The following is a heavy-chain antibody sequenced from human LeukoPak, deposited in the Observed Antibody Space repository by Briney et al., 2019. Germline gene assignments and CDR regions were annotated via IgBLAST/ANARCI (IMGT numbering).Heavy chain of an antibody. V-gene: IGHV1-69*13. CDR2: IIPIFGTA. J-gene: IGHJ4*02. D-gene: IGHD3-22*01. CDR1: GGTFSSYA. Sequence: GASVKVSCKASGGTFSSYAISWVRQAPGQGLEWMGGIIPIFGTANYAQKFQGRVTITADESTSTAYMELSSLRSEGTAVYYCARDYYYDSSGYLGGVFDYWGQGTLVTVSS. CDR3: ARDYYYDSSGYLGGVFDY.